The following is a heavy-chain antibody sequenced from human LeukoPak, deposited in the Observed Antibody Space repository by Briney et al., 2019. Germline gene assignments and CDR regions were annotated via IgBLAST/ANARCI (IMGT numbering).Heavy chain of an antibody. CDR3: ARDDALRGASDY. D-gene: IGHD3-10*01. CDR2: IYYSGSA. CDR1: GGSIRRYY. J-gene: IGHJ4*02. Sequence: SETLSLTCTVSGGSIRRYYWSWTRQPPGKGLEWLGDIYYSGSANYNPSLKSRVTISIDTSKNQFSLKLSSVIAADTAVYYCARDDALRGASDYWGQGTLVTVSS. V-gene: IGHV4-59*01.